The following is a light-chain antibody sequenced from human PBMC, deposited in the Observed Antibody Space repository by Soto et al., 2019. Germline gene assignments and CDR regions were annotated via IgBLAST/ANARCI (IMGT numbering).Light chain of an antibody. CDR3: AAWDDSLNGRV. V-gene: IGLV1-44*01. CDR1: RSNIGTYY. CDR2: TNN. J-gene: IGLJ3*02. Sequence: QSVLTQPPSASGTPGHRVTISCSGSRSNIGTYYVSWYQQLPGAAPNLLIYTNNQRPSWVPDRFSGAKSGTSASLAITGLQSEDEADYYCAAWDDSLNGRVFGGGTKLTVL.